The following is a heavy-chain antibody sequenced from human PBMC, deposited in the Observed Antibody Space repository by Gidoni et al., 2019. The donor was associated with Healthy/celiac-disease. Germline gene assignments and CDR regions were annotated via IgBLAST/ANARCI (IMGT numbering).Heavy chain of an antibody. Sequence: QAQPQPCGAGLLKPSETLSLTCAVYGGPYSGYYWSWICQPPGKGLEWIGKINHSGSTNYNPSLKSRVTISVDTSKNQFSLKLSSVTAADAAVYYCARGRQWLGKSWFDPWGQGTLVTVSS. CDR3: ARGRQWLGKSWFDP. CDR1: GGPYSGYY. D-gene: IGHD6-19*01. J-gene: IGHJ5*02. V-gene: IGHV4-34*01. CDR2: INHSGST.